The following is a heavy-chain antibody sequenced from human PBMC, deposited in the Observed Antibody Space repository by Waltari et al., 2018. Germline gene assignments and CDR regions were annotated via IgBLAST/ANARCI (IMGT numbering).Heavy chain of an antibody. D-gene: IGHD5-18*01. CDR3: ATARDEDTAMVFFDH. V-gene: IGHV3-66*02. CDR1: GFTVSTTH. Sequence: DVQLVESGGALVHPGGSLRLSCAASGFTVSTTHMSWVRQAPGKGLELVSIIYPAGSTFDADSVVGRFTISRDISQNTLHLQMRNLRPEDTAIYYCATARDEDTAMVFFDHWGQGTQVSVSS. J-gene: IGHJ4*02. CDR2: IYPAGST.